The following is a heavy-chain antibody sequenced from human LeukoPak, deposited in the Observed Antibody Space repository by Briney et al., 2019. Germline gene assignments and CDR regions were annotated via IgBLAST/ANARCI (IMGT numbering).Heavy chain of an antibody. CDR3: ARGFDSKSTYFDY. D-gene: IGHD5-12*01. J-gene: IGHJ4*02. CDR1: GGSISNSY. CDR2: IYYSGTT. Sequence: PSETLSLTCTVSGGSISNSYWNWIRQPPGKGLEWIGYIYYSGTTKYNPSLRSRVTISVDTSKNQFSLRLTSVTAADTAVYYCARGFDSKSTYFDYWDQGTLVTVSS. V-gene: IGHV4-59*01.